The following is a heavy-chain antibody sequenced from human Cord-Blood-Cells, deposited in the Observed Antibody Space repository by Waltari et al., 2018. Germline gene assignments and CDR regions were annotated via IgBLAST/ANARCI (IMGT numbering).Heavy chain of an antibody. CDR1: GFTLSGYW. CDR3: ARDANIVVVPAADAFDI. Sequence: EVRLVESGGGLVQPGGSLRLSCAASGFTLSGYWMPWVGAAHGKGLVWVSRINSDGRSTSYADSVKGRFTISRDNAKNTLYLQMNSLRAEDTAVYYCARDANIVVVPAADAFDIWGQGTMVTVSS. J-gene: IGHJ3*02. V-gene: IGHV3-74*01. D-gene: IGHD2-2*01. CDR2: INSDGRST.